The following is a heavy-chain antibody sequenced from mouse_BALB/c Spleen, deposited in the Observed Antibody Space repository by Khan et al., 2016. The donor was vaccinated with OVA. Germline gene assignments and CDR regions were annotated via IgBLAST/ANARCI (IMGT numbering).Heavy chain of an antibody. D-gene: IGHD1-1*01. V-gene: IGHV1S81*02. CDR1: GYSFTSYY. CDR3: TRGGYGSPFAF. Sequence: QVQLQQSGAELVKPGASVKLSCKASGYSFTSYYIHWVKQRPGQGLEWIGEINPSNGGSNVNEKFKSKATLTEDKSSSTASMELSSLTSESSAVYYCTRGGYGSPFAFWGQGTLVTVSA. CDR2: INPSNGGS. J-gene: IGHJ3*01.